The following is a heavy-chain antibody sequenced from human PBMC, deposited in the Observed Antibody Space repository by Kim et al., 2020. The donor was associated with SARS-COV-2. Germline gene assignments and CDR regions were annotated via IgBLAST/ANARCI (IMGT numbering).Heavy chain of an antibody. CDR2: IYYSGST. Sequence: SETLSLTCTVSGGSISSYYWSWIRQPPGKGLEWIGYIYYSGSTNYNPSLKSRVTISVDTSKNQFSLKLSSVTAADTAVYYCARLGQTSVMVTAAAMPLFDYWGQGTLVTVSS. CDR1: GGSISSYY. D-gene: IGHD6-13*01. CDR3: ARLGQTSVMVTAAAMPLFDY. J-gene: IGHJ4*02. V-gene: IGHV4-59*08.